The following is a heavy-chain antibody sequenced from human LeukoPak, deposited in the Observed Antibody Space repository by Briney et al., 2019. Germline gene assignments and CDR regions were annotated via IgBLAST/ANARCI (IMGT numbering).Heavy chain of an antibody. CDR1: GFTFSHHW. Sequence: PGGSLRLSCAASGFTFSHHWMHWVRQAPGKGLVWVSHISSDESSTTYADSVKGRFTISRDNRKNTLYLQMNSLRVEDTAMDYCTRNPDGRNWFDPWGQGTLVTVSS. CDR3: TRNPDGRNWFDP. CDR2: ISSDESST. D-gene: IGHD1-14*01. J-gene: IGHJ5*02. V-gene: IGHV3-74*01.